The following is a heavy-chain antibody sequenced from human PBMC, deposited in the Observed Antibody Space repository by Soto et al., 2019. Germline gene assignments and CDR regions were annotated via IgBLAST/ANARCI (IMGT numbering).Heavy chain of an antibody. Sequence: QVQLQESGPGLVKPSETLSLTCTVSGGSISSYYWSWIRQPPGKGLEWIGYIYYSGSTNYNPSLKSRVTISVDTSKNQFSLKLSSVTAADTAVYYCARESSNCSSTSCYDFFGGYFDYWGQGTLVTVSS. D-gene: IGHD2-2*01. J-gene: IGHJ4*02. CDR1: GGSISSYY. CDR2: IYYSGST. V-gene: IGHV4-59*01. CDR3: ARESSNCSSTSCYDFFGGYFDY.